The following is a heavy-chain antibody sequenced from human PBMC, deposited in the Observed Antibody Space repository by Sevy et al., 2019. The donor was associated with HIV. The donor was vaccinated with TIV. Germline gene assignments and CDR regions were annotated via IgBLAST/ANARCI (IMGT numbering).Heavy chain of an antibody. D-gene: IGHD3-9*01. CDR1: GFTFDNSA. V-gene: IGHV3-9*01. Sequence: GGSLRLSCTTSGFTFDNSALHWVRQRPGMGLEWVSGISWDGTNVAYAGSVKGRFTISRDNAKNSLYLQMNSLRSEDRALYYCVRAGLGVSETGTGDWFRNWGQGTLVTVSS. J-gene: IGHJ4*02. CDR3: VRAGLGVSETGTGDWFRN. CDR2: ISWDGTNV.